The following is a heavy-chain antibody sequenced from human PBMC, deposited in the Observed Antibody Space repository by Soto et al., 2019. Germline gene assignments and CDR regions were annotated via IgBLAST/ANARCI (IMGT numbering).Heavy chain of an antibody. V-gene: IGHV4-59*01. CDR2: IFYNEKN. Sequence: QMELRESGPGLVKPSETLSLTCNVSGGSMRSYYWTWMRQSPGKGLEWLGNIFYNEKNNLNPSLKSRLSISVDTSKKKCYLMLSSVTAEDTAIYYCARDSTCCGLDVWGQGTTVTVSS. CDR1: GGSMRSYY. D-gene: IGHD2-21*01. CDR3: ARDSTCCGLDV. J-gene: IGHJ6*02.